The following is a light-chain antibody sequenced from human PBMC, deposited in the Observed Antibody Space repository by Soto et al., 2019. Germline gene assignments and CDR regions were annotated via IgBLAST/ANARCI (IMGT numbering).Light chain of an antibody. CDR2: EVS. CDR3: SSYTSSSTRV. J-gene: IGLJ1*01. V-gene: IGLV2-14*01. CDR1: SRDTGGYNY. Sequence: QSVVTQPDPVPRSPPQSIPIPSTRTSRDTGGYNYVSWYQQHPGKAPKLMIYEVSNRPSGVSNRFSGSKSGNTAYLTISGLQAEDEADYYCSSYTSSSTRVFGTGTKVTVL.